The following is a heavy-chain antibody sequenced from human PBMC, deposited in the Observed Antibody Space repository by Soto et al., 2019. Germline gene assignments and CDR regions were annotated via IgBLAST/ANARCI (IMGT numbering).Heavy chain of an antibody. J-gene: IGHJ6*02. Sequence: QVQLVQSGAEVKKPGASVKVSCKASGYTFTSYGISWVRQAPGQGLEWMGWISAYNGNTNYAQKLQGRVTMTTDTSTSTAYMELTSLRSADTAVYYCARDINFRDYDFWSGPIYYYCGMEVWGQRTTVTVSS. D-gene: IGHD3-3*01. CDR3: ARDINFRDYDFWSGPIYYYCGMEV. V-gene: IGHV1-18*04. CDR1: GYTFTSYG. CDR2: ISAYNGNT.